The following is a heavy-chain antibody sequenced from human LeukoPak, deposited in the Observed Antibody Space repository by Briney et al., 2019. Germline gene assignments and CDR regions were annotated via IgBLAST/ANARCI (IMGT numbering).Heavy chain of an antibody. CDR1: GFTFDDYT. Sequence: GSLRLSCAASGFTFDDYTMHWVRQAPGKGLEWVSLITWDGGSTYYADSVKGRFTISRDNAKNSLYLQMNSLRAEDTAVYYCARSPRSYYYYYYMDVWGKGTTVTVSS. CDR3: ARSPRSYYYYYYMDV. D-gene: IGHD1-26*01. J-gene: IGHJ6*03. CDR2: ITWDGGST. V-gene: IGHV3-43*01.